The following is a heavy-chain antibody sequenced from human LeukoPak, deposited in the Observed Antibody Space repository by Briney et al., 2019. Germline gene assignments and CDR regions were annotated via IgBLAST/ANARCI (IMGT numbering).Heavy chain of an antibody. Sequence: GGSLRLSCAASGFTFNKNYMHWVRQTPGKGLDWVAVISYDGRNKYYADSVKGRFTISRDNSKNTLYLQINRLRAEDTAVYYCARDQVYFGSGTYPPDYWGQGTLVTVSS. D-gene: IGHD3-10*01. V-gene: IGHV3-30*03. J-gene: IGHJ4*02. CDR2: ISYDGRNK. CDR3: ARDQVYFGSGTYPPDY. CDR1: GFTFNKNY.